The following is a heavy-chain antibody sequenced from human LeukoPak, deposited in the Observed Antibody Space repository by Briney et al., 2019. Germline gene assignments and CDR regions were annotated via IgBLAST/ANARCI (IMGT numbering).Heavy chain of an antibody. V-gene: IGHV3-48*01. CDR1: GFTFSSYS. CDR2: ISRSSSPI. Sequence: GGSLRLSCAASGFTFSSYSMNWVRQAPGKGLEWISYISRSSSPIYYADSVKGRFTISRDNSKNTLYLQMNSLRAEDTAVYYCAKDLVRGVTSSYYYMDVWGKGTTVTVSS. J-gene: IGHJ6*03. CDR3: AKDLVRGVTSSYYYMDV. D-gene: IGHD3-10*01.